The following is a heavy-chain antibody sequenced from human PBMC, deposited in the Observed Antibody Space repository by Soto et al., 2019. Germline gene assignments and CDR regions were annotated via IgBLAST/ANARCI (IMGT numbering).Heavy chain of an antibody. D-gene: IGHD5-18*01. CDR2: IYYSGST. CDR3: ARQHRMQLWIFDY. CDR1: GGSISSSSYY. V-gene: IGHV4-39*01. Sequence: SEILSLTCTVSGGSISSSSYYWGWIRQPPGKGLEWIGSIYYSGSTYYNPSLKSRVTISVDTSKNQFSLKLSSVTAADTAVYYCARQHRMQLWIFDYWGQGTLVTVSS. J-gene: IGHJ4*02.